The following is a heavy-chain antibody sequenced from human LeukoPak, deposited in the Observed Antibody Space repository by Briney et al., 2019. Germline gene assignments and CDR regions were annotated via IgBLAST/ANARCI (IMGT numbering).Heavy chain of an antibody. Sequence: GSSVKVSFKSSGYTFTSYGISWVRQPPGQGLEWMGFISAYNGNTAYAQKLQGRVTMTTDTSTGKAYMELRRLRSDDTAVYECARARWAPGGEQNYYFDYWGQGTLVTVSS. CDR2: ISAYNGNT. D-gene: IGHD5-24*01. CDR1: GYTFTSYG. J-gene: IGHJ4*02. V-gene: IGHV1-18*01. CDR3: ARARWAPGGEQNYYFDY.